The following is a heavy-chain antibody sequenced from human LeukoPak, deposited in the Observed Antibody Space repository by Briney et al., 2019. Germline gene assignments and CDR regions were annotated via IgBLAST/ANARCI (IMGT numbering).Heavy chain of an antibody. CDR3: ARVADRGY. J-gene: IGHJ4*02. CDR1: GYIFTNNA. CDR2: INTNTRSP. Sequence: ASVKVSCKASGYIFTNNAMNWVRQAPGQGLEWMGWINTNTRSPTYAQGFTGRFVFSLDTSVNTAYLEITRLKAEDTAIYYCARVADRGYWGQGTLVTVSS. D-gene: IGHD3-10*01. V-gene: IGHV7-4-1*02.